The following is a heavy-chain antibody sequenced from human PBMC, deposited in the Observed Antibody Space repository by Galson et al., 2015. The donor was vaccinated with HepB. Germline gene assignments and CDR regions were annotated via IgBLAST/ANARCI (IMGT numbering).Heavy chain of an antibody. Sequence: SLRLSCAASGFAFDHYAMHWVRQPPGKGLEWVSGIGWNSRGIDYADSVKGRFTISRDNAKNFMYLQMNSLRVEDTAFYFCAKDLSGSGWHTLVSWGQGTLVTVSS. J-gene: IGHJ5*02. V-gene: IGHV3-9*01. CDR3: AKDLSGSGWHTLVS. CDR1: GFAFDHYA. CDR2: IGWNSRGI. D-gene: IGHD6-19*01.